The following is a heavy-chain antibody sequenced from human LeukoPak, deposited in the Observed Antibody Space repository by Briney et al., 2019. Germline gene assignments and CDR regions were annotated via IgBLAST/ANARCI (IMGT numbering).Heavy chain of an antibody. CDR2: MNPNSGNT. D-gene: IGHD2-2*02. Sequence: AAVKVSCKASGYTFTSYDINWVRQATGQGLEWMGWMNPNSGNTGYAQKFQGRVTMTRNTSISTAYMELSSLGSEDTAVYYCARRTLGYCSSTSCYKYNWFDPWGQGTLVTVSS. J-gene: IGHJ5*02. CDR1: GYTFTSYD. CDR3: ARRTLGYCSSTSCYKYNWFDP. V-gene: IGHV1-8*01.